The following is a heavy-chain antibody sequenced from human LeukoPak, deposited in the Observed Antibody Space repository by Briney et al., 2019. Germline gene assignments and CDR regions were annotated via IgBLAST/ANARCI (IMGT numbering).Heavy chain of an antibody. J-gene: IGHJ4*02. CDR3: ARDLGYDFWSGYFDY. D-gene: IGHD3-3*01. CDR1: GGTFSSYA. Sequence: SVKVSCKASGGTFSSYAISWVRQAPGQGLEWTGGIIPIFGTANYAQKFQGRVTITTDESTSTAYMELSSLRSEDTAVYYCARDLGYDFWSGYFDYWGQGTLVTVSS. CDR2: IIPIFGTA. V-gene: IGHV1-69*05.